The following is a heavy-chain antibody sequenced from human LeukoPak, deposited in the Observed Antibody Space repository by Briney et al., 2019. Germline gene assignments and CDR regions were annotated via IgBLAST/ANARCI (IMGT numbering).Heavy chain of an antibody. CDR2: MYLDGRT. D-gene: IGHD6-19*01. Sequence: PSETLSPTCAVSGGSISSLNLWSWLRQPPGKGLEWVGEMYLDGRTNFHPSVRGRVTIFIDKPKNQLSLQLTSVTAADTAVYYCAGLEGRYSTDWFYFFDYWGQGALVTVSS. V-gene: IGHV4-4*02. CDR3: AGLEGRYSTDWFYFFDY. CDR1: GGSISSLNL. J-gene: IGHJ4*02.